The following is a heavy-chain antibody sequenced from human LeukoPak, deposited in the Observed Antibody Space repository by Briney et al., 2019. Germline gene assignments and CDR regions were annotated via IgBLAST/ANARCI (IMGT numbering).Heavy chain of an antibody. Sequence: GGSLRLSCAASGFTFSDYYMSWIRQAPGKGLEWVSYISSSGSTIYYADSVKGRFTISRDNAKNSLYLQMNSLRAEDTAVYYCARWGDHGTRDAFDIWGQGTTVTVSS. V-gene: IGHV3-11*04. D-gene: IGHD1-7*01. CDR3: ARWGDHGTRDAFDI. J-gene: IGHJ3*02. CDR2: ISSSGSTI. CDR1: GFTFSDYY.